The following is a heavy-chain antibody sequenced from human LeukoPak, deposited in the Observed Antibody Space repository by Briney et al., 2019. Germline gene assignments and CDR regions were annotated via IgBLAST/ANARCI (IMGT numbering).Heavy chain of an antibody. CDR1: GGSISSSSYY. V-gene: IGHV4-39*01. CDR3: ARLWTVAGTS. D-gene: IGHD6-19*01. J-gene: IGHJ5*02. CDR2: IYYSGST. Sequence: SETLSLTCTVSGGSISSSSYYWGWIRQPPGKGLEWIGSIYYSGSTYYNPSPKSRVTISVDTSKNRFSLKLSSVTAADTAVYYCARLWTVAGTSWGQGTLVTVSS.